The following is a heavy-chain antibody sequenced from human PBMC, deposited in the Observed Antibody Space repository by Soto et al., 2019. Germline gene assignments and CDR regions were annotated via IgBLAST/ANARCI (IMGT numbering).Heavy chain of an antibody. V-gene: IGHV3-23*01. CDR1: GFTFNHYA. Sequence: PGGSLRLSCAASGFTFNHYAMSWVRQAPGKGREWVSIIIANGGTFYADSVKGRFTISRDNSKNTVYLQMSSLRVEDTAIYYCAKDYTVAADPSSVILFDYWGQGALVTVSS. D-gene: IGHD2-15*01. CDR2: IIANGGT. J-gene: IGHJ4*02. CDR3: AKDYTVAADPSSVILFDY.